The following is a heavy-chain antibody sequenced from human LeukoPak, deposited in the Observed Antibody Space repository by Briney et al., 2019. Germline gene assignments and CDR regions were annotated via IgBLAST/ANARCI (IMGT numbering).Heavy chain of an antibody. V-gene: IGHV4-30-2*01. CDR1: GGSISSGGYY. Sequence: PSETLSLTCTVSGGSISSGGYYWSCIRQPPGKGLEWIGYIYHSGSTYYNPSLKSRVTISVDRSKNQFSLKLSSVTAADTAVYYCARVGDDAFDIWGQGTMVTVSS. J-gene: IGHJ3*02. D-gene: IGHD3-10*01. CDR3: ARVGDDAFDI. CDR2: IYHSGST.